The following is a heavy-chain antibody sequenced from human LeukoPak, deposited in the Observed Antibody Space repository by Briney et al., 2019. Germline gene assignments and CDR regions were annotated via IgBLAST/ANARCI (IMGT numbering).Heavy chain of an antibody. CDR2: ISYDGSNK. Sequence: PGGSLRLSCAASGFTFSSYGMHWVRQAPGKGLEWVAVISYDGSNKYYADSVKGRFTISRDNSKNTLYLQMNSLRAEDTAVYYCAKGLAGYLRVYTILYMDVWGKGTTVTVSS. CDR1: GFTFSSYG. J-gene: IGHJ6*03. D-gene: IGHD3-10*02. CDR3: AKGLAGYLRVYTILYMDV. V-gene: IGHV3-30*18.